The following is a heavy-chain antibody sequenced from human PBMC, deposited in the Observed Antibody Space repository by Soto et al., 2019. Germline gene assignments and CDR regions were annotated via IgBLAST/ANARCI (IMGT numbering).Heavy chain of an antibody. CDR2: IISNADK. V-gene: IGHV2-26*01. J-gene: IGHJ4*02. CDR1: GFSLTDTRMS. Sequence: GPTLVNSTNTLTLTCIFSGFSLTDTRMSVRWIRQAPGKALEWLAHIISNADKFYSTSLKSRLTISKDTSKCQVVLRMTNMDPVDTGRYYCARALFYSDSDGYYFEFDYWGPGTLVTVSS. D-gene: IGHD3-22*01. CDR3: ARALFYSDSDGYYFEFDY.